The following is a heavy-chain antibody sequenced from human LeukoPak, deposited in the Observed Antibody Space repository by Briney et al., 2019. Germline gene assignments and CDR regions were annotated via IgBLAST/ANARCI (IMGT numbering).Heavy chain of an antibody. CDR3: ARVAAVAQGLFDY. D-gene: IGHD6-19*01. CDR2: IYHSGST. V-gene: IGHV4-38-2*01. J-gene: IGHJ4*02. Sequence: SETLSLTCAVYGGSFSGYYWGWIRQPPGKGLEWIGSIYHSGSTYDNPSLKSRVTISVDTSKNHFSLKLNSVTAADTAVYYCARVAAVAQGLFDYWGQGTLVTVSS. CDR1: GGSFSGYY.